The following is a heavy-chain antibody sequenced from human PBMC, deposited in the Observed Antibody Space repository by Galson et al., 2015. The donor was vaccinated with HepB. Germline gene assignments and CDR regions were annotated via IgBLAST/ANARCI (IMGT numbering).Heavy chain of an antibody. V-gene: IGHV3-23*01. CDR3: AKDKIVGPTHYGMDV. CDR2: ISGSFGGST. D-gene: IGHD1-26*01. CDR1: GFTLSSNA. J-gene: IGHJ6*02. Sequence: SLRLSCAASGFTLSSNAMSWVRQAPGKGLEWVSVISGSFGGSTYYADSVKGRFTISRDDSKNTLYLQMNSLRAEDTAVYYCAKDKIVGPTHYGMDVWGQGTTVTVSS.